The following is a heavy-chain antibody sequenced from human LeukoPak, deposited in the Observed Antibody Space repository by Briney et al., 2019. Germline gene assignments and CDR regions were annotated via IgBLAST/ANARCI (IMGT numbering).Heavy chain of an antibody. CDR1: GYTFTGYY. Sequence: ASVKVSCKASGYTFTGYYMHWVRQAPGQELEWMGWINPNSGGTNYAQKFQGWVTMTRDTSISTAYMELSRLRSDVTAVYYCARDYYGSGSTFDYWGQGTLVTVSS. CDR2: INPNSGGT. D-gene: IGHD3-10*01. CDR3: ARDYYGSGSTFDY. V-gene: IGHV1-2*04. J-gene: IGHJ4*02.